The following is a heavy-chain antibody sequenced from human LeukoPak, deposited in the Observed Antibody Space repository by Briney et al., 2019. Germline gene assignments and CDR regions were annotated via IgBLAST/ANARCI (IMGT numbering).Heavy chain of an antibody. CDR3: ARDYPTWTPYYFDY. CDR2: ISSSSSYT. J-gene: IGHJ4*02. Sequence: GGSLRLSCAASGFTFSDYYMSWIRQAPGKGLEGVSYISSSSSYTNYADSVKGRFTISRDNAMNSLYLQMNSLRAEDTAVYYCARDYPTWTPYYFDYWGQGTLVTVSS. V-gene: IGHV3-11*06. CDR1: GFTFSDYY. D-gene: IGHD3/OR15-3a*01.